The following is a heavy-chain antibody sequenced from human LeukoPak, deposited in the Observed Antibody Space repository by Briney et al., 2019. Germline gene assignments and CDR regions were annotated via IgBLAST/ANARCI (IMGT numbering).Heavy chain of an antibody. V-gene: IGHV4-4*07. CDR3: ARGKFSTSWTFDY. D-gene: IGHD6-13*01. CDR1: GASISIYY. Sequence: SETLSLTCTVSGASISIYYWSWVRQPAGKGLEWIGRIHTSGSTNYNPSLKSRVTMSLDASKSHVSLKVTSVTVADTAVYYCARGKFSTSWTFDYWGQGTLVTVSS. J-gene: IGHJ4*02. CDR2: IHTSGST.